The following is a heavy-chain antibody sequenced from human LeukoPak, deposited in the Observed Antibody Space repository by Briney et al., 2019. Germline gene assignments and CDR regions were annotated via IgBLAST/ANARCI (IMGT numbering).Heavy chain of an antibody. V-gene: IGHV3-30*03. D-gene: IGHD1-26*01. CDR2: ISYDGSNK. Sequence: GRSLRLSCAASGFTFSSYGMHWVRQAPGKGLEWVAVISYDGSNKYYADSVKGRFTISRDNAKNSLYLQMNSLRAEDTAVYYCARDRVSGSTDAEYFQHWGQGTLVTVSS. CDR3: ARDRVSGSTDAEYFQH. CDR1: GFTFSSYG. J-gene: IGHJ1*01.